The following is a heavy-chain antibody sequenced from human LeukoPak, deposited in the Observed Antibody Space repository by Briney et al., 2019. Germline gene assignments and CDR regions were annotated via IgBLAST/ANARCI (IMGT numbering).Heavy chain of an antibody. CDR1: GFTFSSYA. CDR3: ARQVVPAENWFDP. V-gene: IGHV3-30-3*01. D-gene: IGHD2-2*01. J-gene: IGHJ5*02. Sequence: GGSLRLSCAASGFTFSSYAMHWVRQAPGKGLEWVAVISYDGSNKYYADSVKGRFTISRDNSKNTLYLQINSLRAEDTAVYYCARQVVPAENWFDPWGQGTLVTVSS. CDR2: ISYDGSNK.